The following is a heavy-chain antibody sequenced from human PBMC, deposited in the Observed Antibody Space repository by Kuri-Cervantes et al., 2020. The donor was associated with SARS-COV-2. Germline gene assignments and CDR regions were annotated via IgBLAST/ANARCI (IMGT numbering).Heavy chain of an antibody. CDR3: ARAYCSGGSCYFPPYY. V-gene: IGHV3-33*08. CDR2: IWYDGSNK. J-gene: IGHJ4*02. Sequence: GGSLRLSCAASGFSFSNYGMHWVRQAPGKGLEWVAVIWYDGSNKYYADSVKGRFTISRDNSKNTLYLQMNSLRAEDTAVYYCARAYCSGGSCYFPPYYWGQGTLVTVSS. D-gene: IGHD2-15*01. CDR1: GFSFSNYG.